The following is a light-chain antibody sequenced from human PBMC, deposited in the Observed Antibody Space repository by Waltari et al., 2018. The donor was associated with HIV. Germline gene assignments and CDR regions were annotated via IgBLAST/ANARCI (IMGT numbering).Light chain of an antibody. Sequence: QAVVTQQPSVTVSPVGPVTLNCTSASRPVNIGPYPNWFQQRPGHAPRPLIYSSTRRHSLTPDRFSASLVDDKSALILSTVWPEDEAVYYCMLFFRSSYLFGGGTKVTVL. CDR2: SST. J-gene: IGLJ2*01. CDR3: MLFFRSSYL. V-gene: IGLV7-43*01. CDR1: SRPVNIGPY.